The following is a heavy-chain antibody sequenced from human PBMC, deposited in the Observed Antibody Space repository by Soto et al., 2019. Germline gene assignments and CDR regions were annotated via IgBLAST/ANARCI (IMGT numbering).Heavy chain of an antibody. CDR1: GYTFTTYY. V-gene: IGHV1-46*01. J-gene: IGHJ4*02. CDR2: INPGGGST. D-gene: IGHD1-26*01. CDR3: ARDAAVGLFDY. Sequence: ASVKDSCKASGYTFTTYYLHWLRQAPGQGLEWMGMINPGGGSTSYAQKFQGRVTMTTDTSTSTAYMELRSLRSDDTAVYYCARDAAVGLFDYWGQGTLVTVSS.